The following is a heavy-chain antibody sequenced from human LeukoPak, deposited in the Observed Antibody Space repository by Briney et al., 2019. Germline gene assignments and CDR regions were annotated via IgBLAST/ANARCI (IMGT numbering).Heavy chain of an antibody. Sequence: GGSLRLSCAASGFTFSSYSMSWVRQAPGKALEWVSYISSSSSTVYYADSVKGRFTISRDNAKNSLYLQMNSLRAEDTAVYYCARQIKQWDHASGNFYPIDSWGQGTLVTVSS. CDR2: ISSSSSTV. CDR1: GFTFSSYS. CDR3: ARQIKQWDHASGNFYPIDS. D-gene: IGHD3-10*01. J-gene: IGHJ4*02. V-gene: IGHV3-48*01.